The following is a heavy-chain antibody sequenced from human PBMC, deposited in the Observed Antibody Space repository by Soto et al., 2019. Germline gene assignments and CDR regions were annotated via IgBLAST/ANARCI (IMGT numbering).Heavy chain of an antibody. V-gene: IGHV1-69*05. CDR3: ARDRVMRGNAYYYGMDV. Sequence: QVLLVQSGAEVKKPGSSVRVSCKTSGGTFSSFAISWVRLAPGQGLEWMGVIVPMFAAPTYAQKFQGRVSTTPXESTPTAYMELSRLRFDDTAVYDCARDRVMRGNAYYYGMDVGGQGTTVTVSS. CDR1: GGTFSSFA. D-gene: IGHD2-21*01. CDR2: IVPMFAAP. J-gene: IGHJ6*02.